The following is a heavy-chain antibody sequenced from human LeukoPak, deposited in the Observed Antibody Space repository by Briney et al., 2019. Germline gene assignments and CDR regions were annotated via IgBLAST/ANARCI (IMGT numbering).Heavy chain of an antibody. CDR2: IYHSGST. CDR3: ARHPTTVITNAFDI. V-gene: IGHV4-59*08. Sequence: PSETLSLTCTVSGGSISSYYWSWIRQPPGKGLEWIGYIYHSGSTNYNPSLKSRVTISVDTSKNQFSLKLSSVTAADTAVYYCARHPTTVITNAFDIWGQGTMVTVSS. D-gene: IGHD4-17*01. CDR1: GGSISSYY. J-gene: IGHJ3*02.